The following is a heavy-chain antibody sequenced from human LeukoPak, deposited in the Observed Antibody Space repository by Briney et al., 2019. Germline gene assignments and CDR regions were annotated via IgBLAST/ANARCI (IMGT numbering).Heavy chain of an antibody. Sequence: PGGFLRLSCAASGFTFSSYEMNWVRQAPGKGLEWVSYISGSGATIYYADSVKGRFTISRDNAKNSLYLQMNSLRAEDTAVYYCARDVVGLGYSDYWGQGTLVTVSS. CDR3: ARDVVGLGYSDY. V-gene: IGHV3-48*03. J-gene: IGHJ4*02. CDR2: ISGSGATI. D-gene: IGHD2-21*01. CDR1: GFTFSSYE.